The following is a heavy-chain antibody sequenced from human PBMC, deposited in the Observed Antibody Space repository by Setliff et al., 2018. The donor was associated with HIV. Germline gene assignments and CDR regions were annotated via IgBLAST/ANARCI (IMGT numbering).Heavy chain of an antibody. CDR1: GYTFKSND. V-gene: IGHV1-8*02. CDR2: MNPNSGNT. Sequence: GASVKVSCKASGYTFKSNDINWVRQATGQGLEWMGWMNPNSGNTGYAQKFQGRVTLTRHTSISTAYMELNSLRSEDTAVYYCARGAWYSSGWYSSRYMDVWGKGTTVTVSS. D-gene: IGHD6-19*01. J-gene: IGHJ6*03. CDR3: ARGAWYSSGWYSSRYMDV.